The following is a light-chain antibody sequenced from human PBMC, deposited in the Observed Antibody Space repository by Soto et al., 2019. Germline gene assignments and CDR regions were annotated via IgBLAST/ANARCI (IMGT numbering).Light chain of an antibody. Sequence: IVLIQSPATLSVSPGERATLSCRTSEGVGSSLAWYQQKPGQAPSLLIYDASIRAAGIPARFSASGTGTDFTLTISDVQPEDFAVYYCHQRQSWPRTFGQGTKVDIK. CDR1: EGVGSS. CDR2: DAS. V-gene: IGKV3D-11*01. CDR3: HQRQSWPRT. J-gene: IGKJ1*01.